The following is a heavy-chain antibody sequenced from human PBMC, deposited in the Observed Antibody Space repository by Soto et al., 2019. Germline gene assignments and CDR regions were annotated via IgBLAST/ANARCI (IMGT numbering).Heavy chain of an antibody. Sequence: PSETLSLTCTVPGASISSYFWTWIRQPAGKGLDWIGRISTSGTTNYNPSLKSRVTMSVDTSKNHFSLNLSSVTDADTAVYYCAREAGPDRWFDPWGHGTLVTVSS. J-gene: IGHJ5*02. CDR3: AREAGPDRWFDP. D-gene: IGHD6-19*01. CDR2: ISTSGTT. CDR1: GASISSYF. V-gene: IGHV4-4*07.